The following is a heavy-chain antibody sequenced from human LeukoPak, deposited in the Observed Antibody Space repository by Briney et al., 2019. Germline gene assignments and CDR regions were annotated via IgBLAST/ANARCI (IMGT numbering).Heavy chain of an antibody. CDR3: AKTSDYAYYYYYMDV. J-gene: IGHJ6*03. D-gene: IGHD3-16*01. V-gene: IGHV3-30*02. CDR2: IRYDGSNK. Sequence: GGSLRLSCTASGFTFGDYAMSWFRQAPGKGLEWVAFIRYDGSNKYYADSVKGRFTISRDNSKNTLYLQMNSLRAEDTAVYYCAKTSDYAYYYYYMDVWGKGTTVTISS. CDR1: GFTFGDYA.